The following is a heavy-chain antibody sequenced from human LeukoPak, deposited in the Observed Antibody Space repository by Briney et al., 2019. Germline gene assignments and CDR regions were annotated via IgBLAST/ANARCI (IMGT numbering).Heavy chain of an antibody. D-gene: IGHD3-10*01. CDR3: ARFGGYYYYYYMDV. CDR1: GGSFSGYY. V-gene: IGHV4-34*01. Sequence: SETLSLTCAVYGGSFSGYYWSWIRQPPGKGLEWIGEINHSGSTNYNPSLKSRVTISVDTSKNQFSLKLSSVTAADTAVYYCARFGGYYYYYYMDVWGKGTTVTISS. J-gene: IGHJ6*03. CDR2: INHSGST.